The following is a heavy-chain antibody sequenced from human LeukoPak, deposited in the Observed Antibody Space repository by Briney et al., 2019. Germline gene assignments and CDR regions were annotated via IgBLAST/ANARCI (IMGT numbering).Heavy chain of an antibody. J-gene: IGHJ3*02. CDR2: IIWNGVKT. Sequence: GGALRLSCAASGFTSEDFGMTWARHVPGEGLGWVSGIIWNGVKTHYADSVKGRFTTSRDNAKNTLYLEMNSQRVDDTALYHCARDSGIWFGTRDAFDIWGQGTMVTVST. V-gene: IGHV3-20*01. CDR3: ARDSGIWFGTRDAFDI. D-gene: IGHD3-10*01. CDR1: GFTSEDFG.